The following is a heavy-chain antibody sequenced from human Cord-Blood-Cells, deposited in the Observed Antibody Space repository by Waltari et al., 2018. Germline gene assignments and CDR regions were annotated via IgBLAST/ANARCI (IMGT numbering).Heavy chain of an antibody. CDR1: GYSISSGYY. V-gene: IGHV4-38-2*02. CDR3: ARDPQANWGFSDPYYFDY. J-gene: IGHJ4*02. Sequence: QVQLQESGPGLVKPSETLSLTCAVSGYSISSGYYWGWIRQPPGKGLEWIGSIYHSGSTYYNPSLKSRVTISVDTSKNQFSLKLSSVTAADTAVYYCARDPQANWGFSDPYYFDYWGQGTLVTVSS. CDR2: IYHSGST. D-gene: IGHD7-27*01.